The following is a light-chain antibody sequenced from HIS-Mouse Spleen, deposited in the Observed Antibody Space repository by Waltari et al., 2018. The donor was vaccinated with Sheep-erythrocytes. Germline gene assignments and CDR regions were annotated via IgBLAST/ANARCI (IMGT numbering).Light chain of an antibody. CDR1: KLGDKY. Sequence: SYELTQPPSVSVSPGQTANITCPGDKLGDKYSCWYQQKPGQSPVLVIYQDSKRPSGIPERFSGSNAGNTATLTISGTQAMDEADYYCQAWDSSTAVVFGGGTKLTVL. J-gene: IGLJ2*01. V-gene: IGLV3-1*01. CDR3: QAWDSSTAVV. CDR2: QDS.